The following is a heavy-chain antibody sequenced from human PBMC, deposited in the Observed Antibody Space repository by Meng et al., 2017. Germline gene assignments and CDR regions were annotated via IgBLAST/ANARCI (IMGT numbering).Heavy chain of an antibody. CDR1: GFTFSSYA. CDR3: ARDRGLLSGTSDY. V-gene: IGHV3-30*01. Sequence: QVQRVECGVGVVQPGRSLGLSCAASGFTFSSYAMHWVRQAPGKGLEWVAVISYDGSNKYYADSVKGRFTISRDNSKNTLYLQMNSLRAEDTAVYYCARDRGLLSGTSDYWGQGTLVTVSS. J-gene: IGHJ4*02. CDR2: ISYDGSNK. D-gene: IGHD2-21*02.